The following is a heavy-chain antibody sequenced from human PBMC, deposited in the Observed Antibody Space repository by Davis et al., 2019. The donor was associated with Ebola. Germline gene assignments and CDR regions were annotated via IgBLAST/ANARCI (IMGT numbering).Heavy chain of an antibody. V-gene: IGHV3-74*01. D-gene: IGHD2-15*01. CDR3: AKAVADYYFDY. CDR2: INTDGSTI. CDR1: GFTFSSYW. Sequence: GESLKISCAASGFTFSSYWMHWVRQAPGKGLVWVSRINTDGSTINYADSVKGRFTIFRDNAKNTVYLQMNSLRPEDTAFYYCAKAVADYYFDYWGQGTLVTVSS. J-gene: IGHJ4*02.